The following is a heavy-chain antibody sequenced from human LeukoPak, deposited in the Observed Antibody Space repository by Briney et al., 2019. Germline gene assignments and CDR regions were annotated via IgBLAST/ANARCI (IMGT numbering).Heavy chain of an antibody. V-gene: IGHV1-2*04. D-gene: IGHD2-15*01. CDR3: ARDILGRSNGGSNYFGMEV. J-gene: IGHJ6*02. Sequence: ASVKVSCKASGYTFTDYHMHWVRQAPGQGLEWMGCIDLYTGGAHYAQKFQGWLSMTRDTSINTVYMELSSLRSDDTAVYYCARDILGRSNGGSNYFGMEVWGQGTTDTVSS. CDR1: GYTFTDYH. CDR2: IDLYTGGA.